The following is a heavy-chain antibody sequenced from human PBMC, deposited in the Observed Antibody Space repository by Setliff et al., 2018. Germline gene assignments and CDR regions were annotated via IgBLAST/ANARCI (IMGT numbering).Heavy chain of an antibody. V-gene: IGHV4-38-2*01. CDR3: ARQTGEQLVDH. Sequence: PSETLSLTCAVSGYSISSGYYWGWIRQPPGKGPEWIGSIHHRGSTYYNPSLKSRVTTLVDTSKNHFSLKLSSVTAADTAVYYCARQTGEQLVDHWGQGTLVTVSS. CDR1: GYSISSGYY. J-gene: IGHJ4*02. D-gene: IGHD6-6*01. CDR2: IHHRGST.